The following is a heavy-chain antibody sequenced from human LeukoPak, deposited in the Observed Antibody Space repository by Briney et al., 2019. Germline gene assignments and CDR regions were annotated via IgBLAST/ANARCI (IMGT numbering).Heavy chain of an antibody. J-gene: IGHJ4*02. D-gene: IGHD3-3*01. CDR1: GGSISSSSYY. CDR2: IYYSGST. Sequence: SETLSLTCTVSGGSISSSSYYWGWIRQPPGKGLEWIGRIYYSGSTYYNPSLKRRVTISVDTSKNQFSLKLSSVTAADTAVYYCARQGDFWSGYYPPDDYWGQGTLVTVSS. CDR3: ARQGDFWSGYYPPDDY. V-gene: IGHV4-39*01.